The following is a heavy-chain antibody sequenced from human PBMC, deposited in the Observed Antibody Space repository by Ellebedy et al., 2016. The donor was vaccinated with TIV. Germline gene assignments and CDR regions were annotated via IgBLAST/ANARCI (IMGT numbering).Heavy chain of an antibody. D-gene: IGHD2-21*02. Sequence: GESLKISCAASGLTFSSHAMSWVRQAPGKGLEWVGFISSKRYGGRPEHAASLKGRFTISRDDSKSIVYLQMNSLQSEDTAVYYCTRNPRKGGDRYPFDFWGQGTLVTVSS. CDR1: GLTFSSHA. CDR2: ISSKRYGGRP. J-gene: IGHJ4*02. CDR3: TRNPRKGGDRYPFDF. V-gene: IGHV3-49*04.